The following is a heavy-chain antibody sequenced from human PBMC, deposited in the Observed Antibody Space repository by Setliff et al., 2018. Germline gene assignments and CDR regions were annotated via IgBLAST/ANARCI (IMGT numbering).Heavy chain of an antibody. CDR2: INHSGST. CDR3: ARGLSKRDY. Sequence: SETLSLTCTVSGGSLRGNAIFWGWIRQPPGKGLEWIGEINHSGSTNYNPSLKSRVTISVDTSKNQFSLKLSSVTAADTAVYYCARGLSKRDYWGQGTLVTVSS. J-gene: IGHJ4*02. CDR1: GGSLRGNAIF. V-gene: IGHV4-34*01.